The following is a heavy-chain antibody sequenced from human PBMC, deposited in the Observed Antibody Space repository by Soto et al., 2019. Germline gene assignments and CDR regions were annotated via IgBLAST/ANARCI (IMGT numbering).Heavy chain of an antibody. CDR1: GFTFSSYA. CDR2: ISGSGGST. D-gene: IGHD3-3*01. CDR3: AKDTNPYYDFWSGYYPTFDY. V-gene: IGHV3-23*01. Sequence: LRLSCAASGFTFSSYAMSWVRQAPGKGLEWVSAISGSGGSTYYADSVKGRFTISRDNSKNTLYLQMNSLRAEDTAVYYCAKDTNPYYDFWSGYYPTFDYWGQGTLVTV. J-gene: IGHJ4*02.